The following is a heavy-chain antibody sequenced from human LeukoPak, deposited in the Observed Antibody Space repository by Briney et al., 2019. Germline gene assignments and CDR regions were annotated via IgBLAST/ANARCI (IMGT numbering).Heavy chain of an antibody. V-gene: IGHV3-30*04. CDR1: GFTFSSYA. J-gene: IGHJ4*02. Sequence: PGGSLRLSCAASGFTFSSYAMHWVRQAPGKGLEWVAVISYDGSNKYYADSVKGRFTISRDNSKNTLYLQMNSLRAEDTAVYYCARVAAAGTGPLDYWGQGTLVTVSS. CDR2: ISYDGSNK. D-gene: IGHD6-13*01. CDR3: ARVAAAGTGPLDY.